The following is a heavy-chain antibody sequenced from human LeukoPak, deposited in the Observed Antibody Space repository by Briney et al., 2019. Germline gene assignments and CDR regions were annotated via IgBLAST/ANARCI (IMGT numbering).Heavy chain of an antibody. CDR3: AKAMAGTLLLDY. CDR2: IKQDGSEK. D-gene: IGHD6-19*01. V-gene: IGHV3-7*05. CDR1: GVTFSSYW. J-gene: IGHJ4*02. Sequence: GGSLRLSCAASGVTFSSYWMSWVRQAPGKGLEWVASIKQDGSEKYYVDFVKGRFSISRDNAKNSLYLQMNSLGADDTAVYYCAKAMAGTLLLDYGGKETLVTV.